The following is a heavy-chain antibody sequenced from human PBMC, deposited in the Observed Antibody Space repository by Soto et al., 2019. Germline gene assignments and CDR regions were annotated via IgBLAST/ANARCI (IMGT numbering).Heavy chain of an antibody. V-gene: IGHV3-33*01. J-gene: IGHJ4*02. CDR2: IWYDGSNK. CDR1: GFTFSSYG. CDR3: AREDLERYSGYLGLFDS. D-gene: IGHD5-12*01. Sequence: GGSLRLSCAASGFTFSSYGMHWVRQAPGKGLEWVAVIWYDGSNKYYADSVKGRFTISRDNSKNTLYLQMNSLRAEDTAVYYCAREDLERYSGYLGLFDSWGQGTLVTVSS.